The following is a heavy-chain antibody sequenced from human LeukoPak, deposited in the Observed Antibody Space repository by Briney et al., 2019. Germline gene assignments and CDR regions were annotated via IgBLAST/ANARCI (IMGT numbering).Heavy chain of an antibody. D-gene: IGHD5-12*01. Sequence: GASVKVSCKASGGTFSSYAISWVRQAPGQGLEWMGRIIPILGIANYAQKFQGRVTITADKSTSTAYMELSSLRSEDTAVYYCARGLLATITSLYHYNGMDVWGQGTTVTVSS. J-gene: IGHJ6*02. CDR2: IIPILGIA. CDR1: GGTFSSYA. CDR3: ARGLLATITSLYHYNGMDV. V-gene: IGHV1-69*04.